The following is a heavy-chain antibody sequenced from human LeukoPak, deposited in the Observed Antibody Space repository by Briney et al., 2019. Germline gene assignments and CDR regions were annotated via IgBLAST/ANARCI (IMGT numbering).Heavy chain of an antibody. CDR1: GFTFSIYG. V-gene: IGHV3-23*01. J-gene: IGHJ6*04. Sequence: GGSLRLSCAASGFTFSIYGMSWVRQAPGKGLEWVSSLSGSGYTIYYADSVKGRFTISRDNSKNTVYLQMNSLSAEDTAVYYCAELGITMIGGVWGKGTTVTISS. CDR3: AELGITMIGGV. D-gene: IGHD3-10*02. CDR2: LSGSGYTI.